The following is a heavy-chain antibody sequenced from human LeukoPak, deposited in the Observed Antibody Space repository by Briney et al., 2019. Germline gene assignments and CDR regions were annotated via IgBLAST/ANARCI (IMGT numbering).Heavy chain of an antibody. V-gene: IGHV4-59*13. J-gene: IGHJ3*02. CDR2: IYYTGST. D-gene: IGHD3-22*01. Sequence: SETLSLTCTVSGGSINGYYWSWIRQSPGKGLESLGYIYYTGSTNYNPSLKSRVTMSVDTSRNQFFLRLSRVTAADTAVYFCARGPYSYDSSGAFDIWGQGTMVTVSS. CDR1: GGSINGYY. CDR3: ARGPYSYDSSGAFDI.